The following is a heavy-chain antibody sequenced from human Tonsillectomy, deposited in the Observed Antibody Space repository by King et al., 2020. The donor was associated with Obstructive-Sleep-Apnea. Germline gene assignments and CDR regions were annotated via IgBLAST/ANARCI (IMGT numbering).Heavy chain of an antibody. CDR1: GGSISSYY. CDR3: ARHLGGQFDY. J-gene: IGHJ4*02. Sequence: VQLQESGPGLVKPSETLSLTCTCAGGSISSYYWSWILEPPGKGREWIWYVYYSWRTKYNPSLKRRVTLSLDTSKNQFSLNLSSVTAADTAVYYCARHLGGQFDYWGQGTLVTVSS. D-gene: IGHD3-16*01. V-gene: IGHV4-59*08. CDR2: VYYSWRT.